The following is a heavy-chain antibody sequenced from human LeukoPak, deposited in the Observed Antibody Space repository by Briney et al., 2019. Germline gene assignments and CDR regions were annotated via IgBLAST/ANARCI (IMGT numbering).Heavy chain of an antibody. CDR1: GGTFSRYA. CDR3: VRDFDTSGPQKDYFDF. CDR2: IFAMFDTA. J-gene: IGHJ4*02. Sequence: SVKVSCKAFGGTFSRYALSWVRQAPGRGLEWMGRIFAMFDTADYTQRFKDRLTFTADKSTGTAYMELNSLRSDDTATYYCVRDFDTSGPQKDYFDFWGQGTLVIVSS. V-gene: IGHV1-69*06. D-gene: IGHD3-22*01.